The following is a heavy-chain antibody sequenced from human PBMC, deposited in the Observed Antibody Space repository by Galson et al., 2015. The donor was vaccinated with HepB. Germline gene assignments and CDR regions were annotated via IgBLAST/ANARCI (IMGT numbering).Heavy chain of an antibody. CDR3: AREPNDYFND. J-gene: IGHJ4*02. CDR2: IPSDGNNK. V-gene: IGHV3-30-3*01. CDR1: GFTFSSYD. Sequence: SLRLSCATSGFTFSSYDMHWVRQAPGKGLECVAVIPSDGNNKYYADSVKGRFTISRDNSNYFLYLQMNGLRAEDSAVYYCAREPNDYFNDWGQGTLVTVSS.